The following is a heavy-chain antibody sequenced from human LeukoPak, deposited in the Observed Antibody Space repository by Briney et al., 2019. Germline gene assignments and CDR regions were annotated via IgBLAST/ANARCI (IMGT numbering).Heavy chain of an antibody. CDR2: INHSGST. J-gene: IGHJ5*02. V-gene: IGHV4-34*01. D-gene: IGHD2-2*01. CDR1: GGSFSGYY. Sequence: SETLSLTCAVYGGSFSGYYWSWIRQPPGKGLEWIGEINHSGSTNYNPSLKSRVTISVDTSKNQFSLKLSSVTAADTAVYYCARLRYCSSTNCYHTPYNWFDPWGQGTLVTVSS. CDR3: ARLRYCSSTNCYHTPYNWFDP.